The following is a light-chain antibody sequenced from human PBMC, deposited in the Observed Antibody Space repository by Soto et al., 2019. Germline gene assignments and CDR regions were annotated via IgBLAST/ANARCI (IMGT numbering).Light chain of an antibody. CDR1: QSVSSH. CDR3: QQYGSSPTWT. V-gene: IGKV3-20*01. CDR2: GAS. Sequence: EIVLTQSPATLSVSPGDRATLSCRSSQSVSSHLAWYQQKPGQAPRLLIYGASSRATGIPDRFSGSGSGTDFTLTISRLEPEDFAVYYCQQYGSSPTWTFGQGTKVDIK. J-gene: IGKJ1*01.